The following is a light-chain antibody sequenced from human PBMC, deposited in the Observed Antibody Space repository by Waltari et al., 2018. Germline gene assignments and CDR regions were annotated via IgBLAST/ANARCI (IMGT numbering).Light chain of an antibody. V-gene: IGLV2-23*01. CDR2: EGS. Sequence: QSALTQPASVSGSPGQSITVSCTGTISDVGGYNLVSWYQQHPGKAPKLLIYEGSKRPSGVSNRFSGSKSVNTASLTISGLQAEDEAYYYCCSYAGSSTLLFGGGTKVTVL. CDR1: ISDVGGYNL. J-gene: IGLJ2*01. CDR3: CSYAGSSTLL.